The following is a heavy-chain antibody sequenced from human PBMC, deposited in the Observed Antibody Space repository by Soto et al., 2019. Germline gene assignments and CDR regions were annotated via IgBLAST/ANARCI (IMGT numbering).Heavy chain of an antibody. V-gene: IGHV3-23*01. CDR3: AKELISGSYYYNCNGMDV. CDR2: ITGSGGST. CDR1: GFTFSSYA. J-gene: IGHJ6*02. Sequence: VQLLESGGGLVQPGGSLRLSCAASGFTFSSYAMSWVRQAPGKGLEWVSSITGSGGSTYYADSVKGPFTISRDKSKNTLYLQMNSLRADDTAVYYCAKELISGSYYYNCNGMDVWGQGTTFTVSS. D-gene: IGHD5-12*01.